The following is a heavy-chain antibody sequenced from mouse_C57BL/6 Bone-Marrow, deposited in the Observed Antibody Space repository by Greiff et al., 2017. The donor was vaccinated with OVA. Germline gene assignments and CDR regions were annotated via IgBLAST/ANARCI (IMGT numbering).Heavy chain of an antibody. CDR2: INPSNGGT. V-gene: IGHV1-53*01. Sequence: QVQLQQPGTELVKPGASGYTFTSYWMHWVKQRPGQGLEWIGNINPSNGGTNYNEKFKSKATLTVDKSSSTAYMQLSSLTSEDSAVYYCARGLRRDYWGQGTTLTVSS. CDR1: GYTFTSYW. CDR3: ARGLRRDY. D-gene: IGHD2-4*01. J-gene: IGHJ2*01.